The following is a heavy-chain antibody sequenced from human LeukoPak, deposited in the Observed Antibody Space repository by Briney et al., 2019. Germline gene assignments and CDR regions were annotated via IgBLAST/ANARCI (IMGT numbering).Heavy chain of an antibody. D-gene: IGHD3-10*01. CDR3: ARDGADVYGRAFDY. Sequence: SETLSLTCKVAGGSISSYFWTWIRQPAGKGLEWIGRIHASGATNYNSCLKCRASMAVDTSKNKFSLKLTTVSAADTAVYFCARDGADVYGRAFDYWGQGTLVSVSS. V-gene: IGHV4-4*07. CDR1: GGSISSYF. CDR2: IHASGAT. J-gene: IGHJ4*02.